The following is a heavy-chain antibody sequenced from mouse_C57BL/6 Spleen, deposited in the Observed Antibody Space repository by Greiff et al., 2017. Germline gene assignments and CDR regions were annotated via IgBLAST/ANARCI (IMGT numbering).Heavy chain of an antibody. V-gene: IGHV1-18*01. D-gene: IGHD2-4*01. J-gene: IGHJ4*01. CDR3: ARWGDYDYDPYYYAMDY. Sequence: EVQLQQSGPELVKPGASVKIPCKASGYTFTDYNMDWLKQSHGKSLELIGDINPNNGGTIYNQKFKGKATLTVDKSSSTAYMELRSLTSEDTAVYYCARWGDYDYDPYYYAMDYWGQGTSVTVSS. CDR2: INPNNGGT. CDR1: GYTFTDYN.